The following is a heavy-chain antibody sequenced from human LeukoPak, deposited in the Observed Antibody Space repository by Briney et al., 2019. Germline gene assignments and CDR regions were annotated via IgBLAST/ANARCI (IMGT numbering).Heavy chain of an antibody. D-gene: IGHD3-3*01. CDR2: IKQDGSEK. CDR1: GFTFSSYW. J-gene: IGHJ4*02. Sequence: PGGSLRLSCAASGFTFSSYWMSWVRQAPGKGLEWVANIKQDGSEKYYVDSVKGRFTISRDNAKNSLYLQMNSLRAEDTAVYYCARGGEPVLRFLEWLEGRNYFDYWGQGTLVTVSS. CDR3: ARGGEPVLRFLEWLEGRNYFDY. V-gene: IGHV3-7*01.